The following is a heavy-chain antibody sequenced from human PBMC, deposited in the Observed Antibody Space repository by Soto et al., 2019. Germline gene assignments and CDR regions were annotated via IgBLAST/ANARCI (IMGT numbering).Heavy chain of an antibody. V-gene: IGHV3-23*01. Sequence: GGSLRLSCAASGFTFSSYAMSWVRQAPGKGLEWVSAISGSGGSTYYADSVKGRFTISRDNSKNTLYLQMNSLRAEDTAVYYCAKGGRSRDSSGYYLFDYWGQGTLVTVSS. D-gene: IGHD3-22*01. CDR1: GFTFSSYA. J-gene: IGHJ4*02. CDR3: AKGGRSRDSSGYYLFDY. CDR2: ISGSGGST.